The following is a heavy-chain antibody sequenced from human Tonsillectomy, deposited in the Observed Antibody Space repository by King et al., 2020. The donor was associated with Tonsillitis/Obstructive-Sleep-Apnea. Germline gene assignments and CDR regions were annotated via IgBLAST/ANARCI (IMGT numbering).Heavy chain of an antibody. CDR2: IYYSGST. V-gene: IGHV4-59*01. CDR1: GGSISSYY. D-gene: IGHD3/OR15-3a*01. Sequence: VQLQESGPGLVKPSETLSLTCTVSGGSISSYYWSWIRQPPGKGLEWIGYIYYSGSTNYNPSLKSRVTISVDTSKNQFSLKLSSVTAADTAVYYCARESYDCWSCYFIRPNWFDPWGQGTLVTVSS. CDR3: ARESYDCWSCYFIRPNWFDP. J-gene: IGHJ5*02.